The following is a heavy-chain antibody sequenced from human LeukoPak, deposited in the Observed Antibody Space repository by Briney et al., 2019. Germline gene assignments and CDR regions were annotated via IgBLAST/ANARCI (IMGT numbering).Heavy chain of an antibody. CDR1: GFTFSIYW. CDR2: IEQDGSEK. CDR3: ARDRPRPYYYDSSGVLYYLDN. Sequence: GGSLRLSCAASGFTFSIYWMSWVRQAPGKGLEWVANIEQDGSEKYYVDSVKGRFTISRDNAKNSLYLQMSSLRAEDTAVYYCARDRPRPYYYDSSGVLYYLDNWGQGTLVTVSS. J-gene: IGHJ4*02. V-gene: IGHV3-7*01. D-gene: IGHD3-22*01.